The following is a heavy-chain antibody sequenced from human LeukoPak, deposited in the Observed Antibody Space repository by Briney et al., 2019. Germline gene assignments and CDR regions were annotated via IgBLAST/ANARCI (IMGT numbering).Heavy chain of an antibody. CDR2: IYYSGST. J-gene: IGHJ4*02. V-gene: IGHV4-59*12. CDR1: GGSISSYY. Sequence: SETLSLTCTVSGGSISSYYWSWIRQPPGKGLEWIGYIYYSGSTNYNPSLKSRVTISVDTSKNQFSLKLRSVTAADTAIYYCARYYYDSSGSLYWGQGTLVTVSS. D-gene: IGHD3-22*01. CDR3: ARYYYDSSGSLY.